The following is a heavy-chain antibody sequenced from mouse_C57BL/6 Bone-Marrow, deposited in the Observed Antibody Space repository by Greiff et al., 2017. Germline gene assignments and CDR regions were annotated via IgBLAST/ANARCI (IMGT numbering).Heavy chain of an antibody. Sequence: EVQLQQPGPELVKPGASVKISCKASGYTFTDYYMNWVKQSHGKSLEWIGDINPNNGGTSYNQKFKGKATLTVDKSSSTAYMELRSRTSEDSAVYYCAREDYGSPWYFDVWGTGTTVTVSS. CDR3: AREDYGSPWYFDV. V-gene: IGHV1-26*01. D-gene: IGHD1-1*01. J-gene: IGHJ1*03. CDR1: GYTFTDYY. CDR2: INPNNGGT.